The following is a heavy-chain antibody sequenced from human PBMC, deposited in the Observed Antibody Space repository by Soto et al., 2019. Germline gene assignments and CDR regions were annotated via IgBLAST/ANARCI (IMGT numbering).Heavy chain of an antibody. D-gene: IGHD3-9*01. CDR1: GDSLRRGFHH. CDR2: IDTNGNT. Sequence: QVQLQESGSGLLKPSQTLSLDCSVSGDSLRRGFHHWSWIGQTPGKGLQLIGYIDTNGNTHYDPSLRNRLNMSIVTNDSRFSLEVTPVTAADTAVDYSARGTGYYCPNDKCGFFFNHWGQGALVTVTS. J-gene: IGHJ4*02. CDR3: ARGTGYYCPNDKCGFFFNH. V-gene: IGHV4-30-4*01.